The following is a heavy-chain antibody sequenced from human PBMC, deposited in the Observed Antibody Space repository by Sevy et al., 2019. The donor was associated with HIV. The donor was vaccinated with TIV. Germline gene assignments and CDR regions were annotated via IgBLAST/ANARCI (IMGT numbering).Heavy chain of an antibody. V-gene: IGHV3-30*04. Sequence: GGSLRLSCAASGVAFSSDAMHWVRQAPDKGLEWVAVISYDGSNQEYADSVKGRFTISRDNSKNTLYLQMNSLRVEDTAVYYCASFPPERAFDIWGQGTMVTVSS. CDR3: ASFPPERAFDI. CDR2: ISYDGSNQ. J-gene: IGHJ3*02. CDR1: GVAFSSDA.